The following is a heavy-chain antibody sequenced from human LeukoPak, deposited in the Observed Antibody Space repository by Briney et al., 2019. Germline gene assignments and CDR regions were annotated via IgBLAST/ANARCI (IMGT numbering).Heavy chain of an antibody. CDR1: GGSISSNY. CDR3: ARENNDYGDYGSFDY. D-gene: IGHD4-17*01. Sequence: SETLSLTCTVSGGSISSNYWSWIRQPPGKGLEWIGYIYHTGSTYYSPSLRSRVTMSVDKSKNQFSLKLTSVTAADTAVYYCARENNDYGDYGSFDYWGQGALVTVSS. J-gene: IGHJ4*02. CDR2: IYHTGST. V-gene: IGHV4-59*12.